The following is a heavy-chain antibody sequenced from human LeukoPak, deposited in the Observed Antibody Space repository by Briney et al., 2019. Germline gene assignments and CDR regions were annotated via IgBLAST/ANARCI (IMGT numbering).Heavy chain of an antibody. D-gene: IGHD5-24*01. CDR2: GRYSGTT. J-gene: IGHJ4*02. CDR3: ARHEEEDGYNAKTPDY. Sequence: PSETLSLTCTVSGAAISRKSCFWGWIRQPPGMGLEWIGSGRYSGTTYYNPSLKSRVTISIDTSKNQFSLRLSSVTAADTAVYYCARHEEEDGYNAKTPDYWGQGALVTVSS. V-gene: IGHV4-39*01. CDR1: GAAISRKSCF.